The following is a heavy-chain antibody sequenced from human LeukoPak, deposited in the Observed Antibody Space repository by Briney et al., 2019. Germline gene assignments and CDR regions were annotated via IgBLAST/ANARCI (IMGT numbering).Heavy chain of an antibody. CDR2: IIPIFGTA. CDR1: GGTFSSYA. J-gene: IGHJ4*02. D-gene: IGHD5-24*01. V-gene: IGHV1-69*05. CDR3: AGAPDGYNTLSFDY. Sequence: SVKVSCKASGGTFSSYAISWVRQAPGQGLEWMGGIIPIFGTANYAQKFQGRVTITTDESTSTAYMELSSLGSEDTAVYYCAGAPDGYNTLSFDYWGQGTLVTVSS.